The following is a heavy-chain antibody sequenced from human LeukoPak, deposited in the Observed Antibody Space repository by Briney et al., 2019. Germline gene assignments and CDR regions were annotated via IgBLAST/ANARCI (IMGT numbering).Heavy chain of an antibody. CDR2: IYNSGST. Sequence: SETLSLTCTVSGGSFSSSSYYWGWIRQPPGKGLEWIGTIYNSGSTYYNPSLKSRLTISIDTSKNQFSLKLSSVTAADTAVYYCARHGSYYDILTGRKDFDLWGRGTLVTVSS. J-gene: IGHJ2*01. CDR3: ARHGSYYDILTGRKDFDL. V-gene: IGHV4-39*01. D-gene: IGHD3-9*01. CDR1: GGSFSSSSYY.